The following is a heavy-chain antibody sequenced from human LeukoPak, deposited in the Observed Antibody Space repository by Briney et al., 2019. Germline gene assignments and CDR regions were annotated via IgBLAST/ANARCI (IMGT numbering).Heavy chain of an antibody. CDR1: GGSISSGGYS. CDR3: AAAVVPAAIEEVYYYYGMDV. CDR2: INHSGST. Sequence: SETLSLTCAVSGGSISSGGYSWSWIRQPPGKGLEWIGEINHSGSTNYNPSLKSRVTISVDTSKNQFSLKLSSVTAADTAVYYCAAAVVPAAIEEVYYYYGMDVWGQGTTVTVSS. D-gene: IGHD2-2*01. J-gene: IGHJ6*02. V-gene: IGHV4-30-2*01.